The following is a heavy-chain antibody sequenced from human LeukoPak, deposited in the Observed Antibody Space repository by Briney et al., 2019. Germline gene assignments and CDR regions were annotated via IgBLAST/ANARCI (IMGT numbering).Heavy chain of an antibody. V-gene: IGHV1-18*01. D-gene: IGHD3-22*01. CDR1: GYTFTSYG. CDR3: ARDRGRNSGNNYDSSGYYDY. CDR2: ISAYNGNT. J-gene: IGHJ4*02. Sequence: GASVKVSCKASGYTFTSYGISWVRQAPGQELEWMGWISAYNGNTNYAQKFQGRVTMTTETSTSTAYMELRSLRSDDTAVYYCARDRGRNSGNNYDSSGYYDYWGQGTLVTVSS.